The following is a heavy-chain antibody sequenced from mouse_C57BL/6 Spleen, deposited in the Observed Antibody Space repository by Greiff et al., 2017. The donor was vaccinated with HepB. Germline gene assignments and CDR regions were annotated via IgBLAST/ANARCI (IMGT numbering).Heavy chain of an antibody. J-gene: IGHJ2*01. V-gene: IGHV1-55*01. D-gene: IGHD1-1*01. CDR2: IYPGSGST. CDR3: ARSSYYGSSLYYFDY. Sequence: QVQLQQPGAELVKPGASVKMSCKASGYTFTSYWITWVKQRPGQGLEWIGDIYPGSGSTNYNEKFKSKATLTVDTSSSTANMQLSRLTSEDSAVYVCARSSYYGSSLYYFDYWGQGTTLTVSS. CDR1: GYTFTSYW.